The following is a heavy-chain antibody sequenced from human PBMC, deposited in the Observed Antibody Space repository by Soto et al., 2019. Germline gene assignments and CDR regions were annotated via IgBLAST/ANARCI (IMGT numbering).Heavy chain of an antibody. CDR2: IKQDGSEK. D-gene: IGHD6-19*01. V-gene: IGHV3-7*04. CDR3: ARVGRQQWLVADYMDV. J-gene: IGHJ6*03. CDR1: GFTFSSYW. Sequence: PGGSLRLSCAASGFTFSSYWMSWVRQAPGKGLEWVANIKQDGSEKYYVDSVKGRFTISRDNAKNSLYPQMNSLRAEDTAVYYCARVGRQQWLVADYMDVWGKGTTVTVSS.